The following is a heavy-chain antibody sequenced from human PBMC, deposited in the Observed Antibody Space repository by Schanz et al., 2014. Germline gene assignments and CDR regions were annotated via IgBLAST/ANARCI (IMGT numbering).Heavy chain of an antibody. J-gene: IGHJ3*02. D-gene: IGHD5-18*01. V-gene: IGHV1-18*01. Sequence: QVHLVQSGAEVHKPGASLKISCKASGYTFTSYSIHWVRQAPGQGLEWMGWISPYNGNTNYAQKLQGRVTMTADTSTGTAYMELRSLRSDDTALYYCTRGGYSYALSAFDIWGQGTMVTVSS. CDR1: GYTFTSYS. CDR3: TRGGYSYALSAFDI. CDR2: ISPYNGNT.